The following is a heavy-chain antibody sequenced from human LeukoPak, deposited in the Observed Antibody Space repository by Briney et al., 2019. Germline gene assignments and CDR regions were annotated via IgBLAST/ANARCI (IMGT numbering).Heavy chain of an antibody. CDR1: GGSFSGYQ. V-gene: IGHV4-34*01. D-gene: IGHD1-1*01. J-gene: IGHJ5*02. CDR3: ARVPDITARPCDT. Sequence: SETLSLTCAVYGGSFSGYQTLIRQTPGKGLEWIGEISHTGLTGSNPSLKSRVTIFVDSSKKQFSLRMTSVTAADTGVYYCARVPDITARPCDTWGPGTLVTVSS. CDR2: ISHTGLT.